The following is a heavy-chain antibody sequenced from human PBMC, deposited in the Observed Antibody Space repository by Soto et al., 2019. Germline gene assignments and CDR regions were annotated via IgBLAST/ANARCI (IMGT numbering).Heavy chain of an antibody. J-gene: IGHJ5*02. CDR1: GFTFRSYA. CDR2: ISGSGGST. D-gene: IGHD3-3*01. CDR3: AKDVLRFLEWPHNWFDP. Sequence: PGGSLRLSCAASGFTFRSYAMSWVRQAPGKGLEWVSAISGSGGSTYYADSVKGRFTISRDNSKNTLYLQMNSLRAEDTAVYYCAKDVLRFLEWPHNWFDPWGQGTLVTVSS. V-gene: IGHV3-23*01.